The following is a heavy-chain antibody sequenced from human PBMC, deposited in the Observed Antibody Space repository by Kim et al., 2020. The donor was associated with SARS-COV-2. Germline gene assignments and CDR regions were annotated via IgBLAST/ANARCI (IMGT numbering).Heavy chain of an antibody. Sequence: GGSLRLSCAASGFTFSGYWMSWVRQAPGKGLEWVANIKQDGSEKCYVDSVKGRFPISSDNAKNSLYLQMNSLRAEDTAVYYCARTFATSSSGCWGQGTLVTVSS. CDR3: ARTFATSSSGC. D-gene: IGHD6-6*01. J-gene: IGHJ4*02. V-gene: IGHV3-7*03. CDR1: GFTFSGYW. CDR2: IKQDGSEK.